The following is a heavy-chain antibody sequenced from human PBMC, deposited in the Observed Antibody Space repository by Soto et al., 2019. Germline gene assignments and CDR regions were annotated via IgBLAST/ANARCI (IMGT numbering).Heavy chain of an antibody. J-gene: IGHJ4*02. Sequence: PGGSLRLSCAASGFTFSSYAMSWVRQAPGKGLEWVSAISGSGGSTYYADSVKGRFTISRDNSKNTLYLQMNSLRAEDTAVYYCANKELYDYGDRKSDYWGQGTLVTVSS. D-gene: IGHD4-17*01. CDR3: ANKELYDYGDRKSDY. CDR2: ISGSGGST. V-gene: IGHV3-23*01. CDR1: GFTFSSYA.